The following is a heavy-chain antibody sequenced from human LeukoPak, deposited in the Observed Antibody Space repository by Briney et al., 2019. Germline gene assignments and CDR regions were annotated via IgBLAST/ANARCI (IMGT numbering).Heavy chain of an antibody. J-gene: IGHJ5*02. D-gene: IGHD2-21*02. Sequence: GGSLRLSCAASGFTFSSYAMSWVRQAPGKGLEWVSAISGSGGSTYYADSVKGRFTISRDNSKNTLYLQMNSLRVEDTAVYYCAKDGDCGGDCYGWFDPWGQGALVTVSS. CDR1: GFTFSSYA. CDR2: ISGSGGST. V-gene: IGHV3-23*01. CDR3: AKDGDCGGDCYGWFDP.